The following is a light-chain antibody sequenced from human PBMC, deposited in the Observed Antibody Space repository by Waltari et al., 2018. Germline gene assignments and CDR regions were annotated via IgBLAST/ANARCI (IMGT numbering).Light chain of an antibody. V-gene: IGKV3-20*01. Sequence: SCRARQSVSKYLAWYQQKPGQAPRLRIYDASTRATGIPDRFSGSGWGTDFSLTISRLEPEDFAVYYCQKYGTLPATFGQGTKVQ. CDR3: QKYGTLPAT. J-gene: IGKJ1*01. CDR1: QSVSKY. CDR2: DAS.